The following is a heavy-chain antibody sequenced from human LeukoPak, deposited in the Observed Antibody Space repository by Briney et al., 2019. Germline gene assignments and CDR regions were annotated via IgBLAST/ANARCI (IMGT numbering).Heavy chain of an antibody. CDR3: VRIRGLGLFDY. J-gene: IGHJ4*02. CDR2: TYYRSQWFD. V-gene: IGHV6-1*01. CDR1: GDSVSNNRAS. D-gene: IGHD1-26*01. Sequence: SQTLSLTCAISGDSVSNNRASWGWIRQSPSRGLEWLGRTYYRSQWFDDYAPSLRSRITINPDTSKNQFSLQLTSVTPEDTAVYYCVRIRGLGLFDYWGQGTLVPSPQ.